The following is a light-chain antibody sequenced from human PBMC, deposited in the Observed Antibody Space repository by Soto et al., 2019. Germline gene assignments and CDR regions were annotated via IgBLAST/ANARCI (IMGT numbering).Light chain of an antibody. J-gene: IGLJ3*02. CDR3: QPWGTGIQV. Sequence: QSVLTQSPSASASLGASVKLTCTLSSGHSNYAIAWHQQQPEKGPRYLLKLNSDGSHIKGDGIPDRFSGSRSGAERYLTISSLQSEDEADYYCQPWGTGIQVFGGGTKLTVL. CDR1: SGHSNYA. V-gene: IGLV4-69*01. CDR2: LNSDGSH.